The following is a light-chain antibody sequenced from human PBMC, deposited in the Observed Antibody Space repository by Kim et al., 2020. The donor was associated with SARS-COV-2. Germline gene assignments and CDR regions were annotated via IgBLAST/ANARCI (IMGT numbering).Light chain of an antibody. Sequence: QSVLTQPPSASGTPGQRVTISCSGSSSNIGSNYVYWYQQLPGTAPKLLIYSNNQWPSGVPDRFSGSKSGTSASLAISGLRSEDEADYYCAAWDDSLSGVVFGGGTQLTVL. CDR2: SNN. CDR1: SSNIGSNY. CDR3: AAWDDSLSGVV. V-gene: IGLV1-47*02. J-gene: IGLJ2*01.